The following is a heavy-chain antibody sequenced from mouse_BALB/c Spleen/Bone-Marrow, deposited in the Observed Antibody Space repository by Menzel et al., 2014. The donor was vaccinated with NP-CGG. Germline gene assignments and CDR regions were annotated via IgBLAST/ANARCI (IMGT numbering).Heavy chain of an antibody. CDR2: ISCYNGAT. V-gene: IGHV1S34*01. CDR3: ARGGYGNYADY. J-gene: IGHJ2*01. Sequence: LVKTGASVKISCKASSYSFTGYYMHWVKQSHGKSLEWIGYISCYNGATSYNQKFKGKATFTVDTSSSTAYMQFNNLTSEDSAVYYCARGGYGNYADYWGQGTTLTVSS. D-gene: IGHD2-10*02. CDR1: SYSFTGYY.